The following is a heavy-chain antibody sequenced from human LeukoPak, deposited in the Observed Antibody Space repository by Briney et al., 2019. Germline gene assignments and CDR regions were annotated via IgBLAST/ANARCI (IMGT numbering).Heavy chain of an antibody. V-gene: IGHV5-51*01. CDR1: GYRFTSYW. J-gene: IGHJ3*02. CDR2: IYPGDSDT. D-gene: IGHD1-26*01. Sequence: GGSLKISCKGSGYRFTSYWIGWVRQMPGKGLEWMGIIYPGDSDTIYSPSFQGRVTISADKSTSTANLQWSSLKASDTAMYYCARSGGNYYSIWGQGTMVTVSS. CDR3: ARSGGNYYSI.